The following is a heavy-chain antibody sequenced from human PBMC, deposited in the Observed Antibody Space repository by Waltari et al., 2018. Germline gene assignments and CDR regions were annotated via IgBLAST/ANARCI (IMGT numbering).Heavy chain of an antibody. Sequence: EVQLVESGGGLVQPGRSLRLSCAGSRFTFGGFAMSWVRQAPGKGLEGVGFIRSKGYGGTTEYAASVKGRFTISRDDSKSIAYLQMNSLTTEDTAVYYCTRAGYSGYDSDYWGQGTLVTVSS. CDR1: RFTFGGFA. D-gene: IGHD5-12*01. CDR3: TRAGYSGYDSDY. CDR2: IRSKGYGGTT. J-gene: IGHJ4*02. V-gene: IGHV3-49*04.